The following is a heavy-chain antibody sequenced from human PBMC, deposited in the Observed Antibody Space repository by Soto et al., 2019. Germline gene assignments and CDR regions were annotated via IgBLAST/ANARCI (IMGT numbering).Heavy chain of an antibody. Sequence: SETLSLTCTVSGGSLSSRSFLWGLIRQPPGKGLEWIGHIYFTGTSSYSPSLKSRVTMFVDTSKNNFSLRLTSVTAADTAVYYCVRREAVAGSQFDIWGQGTLVTVS. CDR1: GGSLSSRSFL. CDR2: IYFTGTS. V-gene: IGHV4-39*02. J-gene: IGHJ4*02. CDR3: VRREAVAGSQFDI. D-gene: IGHD6-19*01.